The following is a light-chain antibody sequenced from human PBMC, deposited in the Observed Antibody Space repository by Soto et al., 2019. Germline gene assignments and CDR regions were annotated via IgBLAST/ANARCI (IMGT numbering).Light chain of an antibody. CDR1: QSVSSF. V-gene: IGKV3-11*01. J-gene: IGKJ4*01. Sequence: EIVLTQSPATLSLSPGERATLSCRASQSVSSFLAWYQQKPGQTPRLLIYDASNRATGIPARFSGSGSGTDFTLNLRSLEPEDCAVYYGKQRGNWPSLTFGGGTKVEIK. CDR2: DAS. CDR3: KQRGNWPSLT.